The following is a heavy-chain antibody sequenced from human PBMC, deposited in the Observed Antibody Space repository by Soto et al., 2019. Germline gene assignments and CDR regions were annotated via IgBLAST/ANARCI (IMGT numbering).Heavy chain of an antibody. CDR1: GGSISSGDYY. CDR3: AVVPAAIGYFRFFDP. CDR2: IYYSGST. J-gene: IGHJ5*02. V-gene: IGHV4-30-4*01. Sequence: LSLTCTVSGGSISSGDYYWSWIRQPPGKGLEWIGYIYYSGSTYYNPSLKSRVTISVDTSKNQFSLKLSSVTAADTAVYYCAVVPAAIGYFRFFDPWGQGTLVTVSS. D-gene: IGHD2-2*02.